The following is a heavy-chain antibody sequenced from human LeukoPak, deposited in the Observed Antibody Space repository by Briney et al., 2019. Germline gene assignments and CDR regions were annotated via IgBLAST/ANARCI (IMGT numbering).Heavy chain of an antibody. V-gene: IGHV4-39*07. CDR1: GGSIGSSSYY. CDR3: TTVAQWLLPRWYFDL. J-gene: IGHJ2*01. D-gene: IGHD6-19*01. CDR2: IHYSGST. Sequence: SGTLSLTCTVSGGSIGSSSYYWAWIRQPPGKGLEWLGSIHYSGSTYYNPSLKSRVTISVDTSKNQFSLRLTSVTAADTAVYYCTTVAQWLLPRWYFDLWGRGTLVTVSS.